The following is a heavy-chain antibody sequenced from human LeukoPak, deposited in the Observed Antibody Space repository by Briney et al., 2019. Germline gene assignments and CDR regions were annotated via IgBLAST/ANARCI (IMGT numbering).Heavy chain of an antibody. Sequence: SETLSLTCAVYGGSFSGCYWSWIRQPPGKGLEWIGEINHSGSTNYNPSLKSRVTISVDTSKNQFSLKLSSVTAADTAVYYCARAYSSSWYYYYGMDVWGQGTTVTVSS. D-gene: IGHD6-13*01. J-gene: IGHJ6*02. V-gene: IGHV4-34*01. CDR2: INHSGST. CDR1: GGSFSGCY. CDR3: ARAYSSSWYYYYGMDV.